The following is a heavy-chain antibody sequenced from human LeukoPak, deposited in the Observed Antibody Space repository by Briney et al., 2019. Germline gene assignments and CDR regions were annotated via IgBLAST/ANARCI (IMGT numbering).Heavy chain of an antibody. CDR2: IDSDGSSK. CDR1: GFTFNTHW. V-gene: IGHV3-74*01. J-gene: IGHJ6*03. D-gene: IGHD3-3*01. CDR3: ARETYYDFWSGYYHYYYYMDV. Sequence: GGSLRLSCEVSGFTFNTHWMHWVRQAPGKGLVWVSRIDSDGSSKTYADAVKGRFTISRDTAKNTLYLQMNSLRAEDTAVYYCARETYYDFWSGYYHYYYYMDVWGKGTMVTVSS.